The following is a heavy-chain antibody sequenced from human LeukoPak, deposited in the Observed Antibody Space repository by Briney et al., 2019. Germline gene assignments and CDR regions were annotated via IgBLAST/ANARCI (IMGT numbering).Heavy chain of an antibody. CDR3: ARDFPDNALFDL. CDR2: ITSTRSTI. V-gene: IGHV3-69-1*02. J-gene: IGHJ4*02. D-gene: IGHD2-8*01. Sequence: GGSLRLSCEVSGFTFTDYSMHWVRQAPGKGLEWVSSITSTRSTIFYADSVEGRFTISRDNAKNTVSLEMNSLRTEDAAIYYCARDFPDNALFDLWGQGTLVSVSS. CDR1: GFTFTDYS.